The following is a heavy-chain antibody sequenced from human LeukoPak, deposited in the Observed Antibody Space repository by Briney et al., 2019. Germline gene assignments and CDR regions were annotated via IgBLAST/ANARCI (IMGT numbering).Heavy chain of an antibody. D-gene: IGHD6-13*01. CDR1: GGTFSSYA. CDR2: IIPIFGTA. V-gene: IGHV1-69*13. CDR3: AGRIAAAGTNPGY. Sequence: SVKVSCKASGGTFSSYAISWVRQAPGQGLEWMGGIIPIFGTANYAQKFQGRVTITADESTSTAYMELSSLRSEDTAVYYCAGRIAAAGTNPGYWGQGTLVTVSS. J-gene: IGHJ4*02.